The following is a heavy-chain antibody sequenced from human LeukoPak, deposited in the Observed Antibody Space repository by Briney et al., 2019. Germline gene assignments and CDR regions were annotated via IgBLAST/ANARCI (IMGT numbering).Heavy chain of an antibody. CDR3: TTDVLERRTYYFDY. J-gene: IGHJ4*02. Sequence: GGSLRLSCAASGFTLSNAWMSWVRQAPGKGLEWVCRIKSKTDGGTTDYAAPVKGRFTISRDDSKNTLYLQMNSLKTEDTAVYYCTTDVLERRTYYFDYWGQGTLVTVSS. D-gene: IGHD1-1*01. CDR2: IKSKTDGGTT. V-gene: IGHV3-15*01. CDR1: GFTLSNAW.